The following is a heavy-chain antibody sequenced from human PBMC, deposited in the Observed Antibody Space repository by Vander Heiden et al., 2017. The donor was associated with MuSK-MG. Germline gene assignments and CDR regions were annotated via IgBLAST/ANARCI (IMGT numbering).Heavy chain of an antibody. CDR2: IYYSGST. D-gene: IGHD2-2*01. CDR3: AGRCSSTSCYLVAFDI. J-gene: IGHJ3*02. V-gene: IGHV4-39*01. CDR1: GGSISSSSYY. Sequence: QLQLQESGPGLVKPSETLSLTCTVSGGSISSSSYYWGWIRQPPGKGLECIGSIYYSGSTYYNPSLKSRVTISVDTSKNQFSLKLSSVTAADTAVYYCAGRCSSTSCYLVAFDIWGQGTMVTVSS.